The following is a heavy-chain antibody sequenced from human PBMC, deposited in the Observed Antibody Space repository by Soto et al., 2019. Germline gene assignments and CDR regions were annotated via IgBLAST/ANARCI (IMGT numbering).Heavy chain of an antibody. CDR1: GFTFSNYA. J-gene: IGHJ4*02. Sequence: EVQLLESGGGLVQPGGSLRLSCAASGFTFSNYAMTWVRQAPGKGLEWVSSISASGASTYYGDSVKGRLTISRDNSKNTVYLQMNSLRADDTAVYYCAKDMRIYNSEIPFDYWGQGTLVTVSS. D-gene: IGHD1-20*01. CDR3: AKDMRIYNSEIPFDY. V-gene: IGHV3-23*01. CDR2: ISASGAST.